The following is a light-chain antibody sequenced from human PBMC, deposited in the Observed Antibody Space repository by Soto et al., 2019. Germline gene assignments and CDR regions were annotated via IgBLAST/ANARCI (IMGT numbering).Light chain of an antibody. CDR2: GAS. V-gene: IGKV3-11*01. J-gene: IGKJ2*01. CDR1: QSVSSY. Sequence: EIVLTQSPATLSLSPGERATLSCRASQSVSSYLAWYQQKPGQAPRLPIYGASNRATGIPARFSGSGSGTDFSLTISSLESEDFAVYYCQHRGKWPRTFGQGTKLEIK. CDR3: QHRGKWPRT.